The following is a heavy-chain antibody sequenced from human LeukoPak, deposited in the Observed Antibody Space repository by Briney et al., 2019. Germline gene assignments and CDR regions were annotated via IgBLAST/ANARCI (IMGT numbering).Heavy chain of an antibody. CDR1: GGSFSGYY. CDR3: ARALTRGYCTGGVCYRSPGCYDY. CDR2: INHSGST. V-gene: IGHV4-34*01. J-gene: IGHJ4*02. Sequence: PSETLSLTCAVYGGSFSGYYWSWIRQPPGKGLELIGEINHSGSTNYNPSLKSRVTISVDTSKNQFSLKLSSVTAADTAVYYCARALTRGYCTGGVCYRSPGCYDYWGQGTLVTVSS. D-gene: IGHD2-8*02.